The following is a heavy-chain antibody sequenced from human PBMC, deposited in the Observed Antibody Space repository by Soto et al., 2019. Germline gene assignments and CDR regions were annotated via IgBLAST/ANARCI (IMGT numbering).Heavy chain of an antibody. V-gene: IGHV1-69*02. J-gene: IGHJ6*02. D-gene: IGHD5-12*01. Sequence: QVQLVQSGAEVKKPGSSVKVSCKASGGTFSSYTISWVRQAPGQGLEWMGRIIPILGIANYAQKFQGRVTITADKSTSTAYMELRSLRSEDTAVYYCARFRSSAGYLYGMDVWGQGTTVTVSS. CDR3: ARFRSSAGYLYGMDV. CDR2: IIPILGIA. CDR1: GGTFSSYT.